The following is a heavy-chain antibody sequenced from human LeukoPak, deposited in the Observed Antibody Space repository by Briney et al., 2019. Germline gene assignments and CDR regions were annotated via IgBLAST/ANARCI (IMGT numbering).Heavy chain of an antibody. CDR2: INPSGGST. CDR3: ARGWVYSGYDLKAFDP. Sequence: GASVKVSCKASGYTFTSYYMHWVRQAPGQGLEWMGIINPSGGSTSYARKFQGRVTMTRDTSTSTVYMELSSLRSEDTAVYYCARGWVYSGYDLKAFDPWGQGTLVTVSS. CDR1: GYTFTSYY. D-gene: IGHD5-12*01. V-gene: IGHV1-46*01. J-gene: IGHJ5*02.